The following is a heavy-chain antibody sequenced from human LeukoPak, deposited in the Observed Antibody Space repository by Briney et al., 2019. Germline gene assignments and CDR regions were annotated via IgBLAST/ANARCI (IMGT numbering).Heavy chain of an antibody. V-gene: IGHV1-69*13. D-gene: IGHD5-12*01. J-gene: IGHJ5*02. CDR2: IIPIFGTA. Sequence: GASVKVSCKASGGTFSSYAISWVRQAPGQGLEWMGGIIPIFGTANYARKFQGRVTITADESTSTAYMQLSSLKSEDTAVYYCARDIVADNWFDPWGQGTLVTVSS. CDR1: GGTFSSYA. CDR3: ARDIVADNWFDP.